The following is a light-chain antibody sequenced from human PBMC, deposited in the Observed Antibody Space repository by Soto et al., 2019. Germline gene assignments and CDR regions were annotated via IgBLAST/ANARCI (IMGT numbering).Light chain of an antibody. CDR2: KAS. CDR3: QQYNSYSRWT. Sequence: DIQMTQSPSTLSASVGDRVTITCRASQSISSWLAWYQQKPGQAPKLLIYKASSLESGVPSRFSGSGSGTEFPLTISSLQPAEVATYYCQQYNSYSRWTFGQGTKVEIK. CDR1: QSISSW. V-gene: IGKV1-5*03. J-gene: IGKJ1*01.